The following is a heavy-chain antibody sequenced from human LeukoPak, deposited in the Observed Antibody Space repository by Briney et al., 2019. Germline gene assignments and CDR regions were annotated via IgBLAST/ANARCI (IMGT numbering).Heavy chain of an antibody. Sequence: GGSLRPSCAASGFTFSSYSMNWVRQAPGKGLEWVSSISSSSSYIYYADSVKGRFTISRDNAKNSLYLQMNSLRAEDTAVYYCARDSSSSDLRSPDFDYWGQGTLVTVSS. CDR1: GFTFSSYS. CDR2: ISSSSSYI. D-gene: IGHD6-6*01. J-gene: IGHJ4*02. CDR3: ARDSSSSDLRSPDFDY. V-gene: IGHV3-21*01.